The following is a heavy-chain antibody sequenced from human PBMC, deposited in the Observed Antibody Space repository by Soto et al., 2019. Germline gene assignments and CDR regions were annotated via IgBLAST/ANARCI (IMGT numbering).Heavy chain of an antibody. CDR1: GFSLTTGGVG. D-gene: IGHD3-10*01. V-gene: IGHV2-5*02. J-gene: IGHJ4*02. CDR3: AHTPWFGDKLDY. Sequence: SGPTLVNPTQTLTLTCTFSGFSLTTGGVGVSWIRQPPGKTLEWLAVIYWDDDKRYTPSLKTRLTITKDTSKNQVVLTMTNKDLVDTATYYCAHTPWFGDKLDYWGQGTLVTVSS. CDR2: IYWDDDK.